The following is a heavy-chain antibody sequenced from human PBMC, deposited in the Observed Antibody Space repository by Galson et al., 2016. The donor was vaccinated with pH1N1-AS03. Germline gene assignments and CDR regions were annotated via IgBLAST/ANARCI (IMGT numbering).Heavy chain of an antibody. CDR2: IHPGDSDT. D-gene: IGHD5-24*01. CDR3: ARQVRDGYNDYFDY. V-gene: IGHV5-51*01. CDR1: GYIFTSYW. J-gene: IGHJ4*02. Sequence: QSGAEVKEPGESLKISCKTSGYIFTSYWVAWVRHMPGKGLEWMGIIHPGDSDTRYSPSFQGQVTISADRSINTAYLQWSSLMASDTAIYYCARQVRDGYNDYFDYWGQGILVTVSS.